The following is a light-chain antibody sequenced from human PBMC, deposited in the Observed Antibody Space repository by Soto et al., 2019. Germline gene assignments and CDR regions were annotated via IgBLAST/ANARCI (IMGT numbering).Light chain of an antibody. CDR2: AAS. V-gene: IGKV3-20*01. CDR1: QSISSTY. J-gene: IGKJ2*01. Sequence: SVLTQSPGTLSLFPGERATLSCRTSQSISSTYLAWYQQRPGQAPRLLIYAASSRATGIPDRFSGSGSGTDFTLTISRLEPEDFAVYYCQQYFGSLYTFGQGTKLEI. CDR3: QQYFGSLYT.